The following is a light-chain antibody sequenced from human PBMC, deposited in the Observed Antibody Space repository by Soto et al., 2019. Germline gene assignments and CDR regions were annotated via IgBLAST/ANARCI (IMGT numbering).Light chain of an antibody. CDR2: DVT. Sequence: QSALTQPRSVSGSPGQSVTISCTGTNSDVGGYNYVSWYQQHPGKVPKLMIYDVTKRPSGVPDRFSGSKSDNTASLTISGLQAEDEADYYCFSYAVSYTYVFGTGTKVTVL. CDR3: FSYAVSYTYV. V-gene: IGLV2-11*01. CDR1: NSDVGGYNY. J-gene: IGLJ1*01.